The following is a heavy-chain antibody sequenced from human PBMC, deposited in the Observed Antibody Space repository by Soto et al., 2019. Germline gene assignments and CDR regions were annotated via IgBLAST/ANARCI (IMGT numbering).Heavy chain of an antibody. CDR3: AKARTYYYDGGGYPGALLDS. CDR1: GFAFYSYA. V-gene: IGHV3-23*01. CDR2: ISGSGGVT. J-gene: IGHJ4*02. Sequence: WGSLRLSCAASGFAFYSYAISFGRQAAFKGREWVSAISGSGGVTYHADSVKGRFTISRDNSKNTLYFQMNSLGAEDAAVYYCAKARTYYYDGGGYPGALLDSWGQGTLVTVSS. D-gene: IGHD3-22*01.